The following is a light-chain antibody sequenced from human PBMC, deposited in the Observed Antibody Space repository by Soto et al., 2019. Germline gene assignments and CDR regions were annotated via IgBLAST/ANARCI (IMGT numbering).Light chain of an antibody. Sequence: DLVMTQSPLSLPVTPGEPASISCRSSQSLFHSNGYNYLDWYLQKPGQSPQLLIYLGSNRASGVPDRFSGSGSGIDFTLKISRVEAEDVGVYYCMQALQTPRTFGQGTKLEIK. CDR3: MQALQTPRT. J-gene: IGKJ2*01. CDR1: QSLFHSNGYNY. V-gene: IGKV2-28*01. CDR2: LGS.